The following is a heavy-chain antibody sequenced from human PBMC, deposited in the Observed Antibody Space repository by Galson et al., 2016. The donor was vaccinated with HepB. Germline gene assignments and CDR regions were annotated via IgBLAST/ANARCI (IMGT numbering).Heavy chain of an antibody. D-gene: IGHD6-13*01. Sequence: QSGAEVKKPGASVKVSCKASGDTFTGYYIHWVRQAPGQGREWMAWLSANSGATNYAQKVQGWVTMIRDTSISPAYRELRSLRSDDTAVYYCARDGTQQNDYWGQGTLVTVSS. CDR3: ARDGTQQNDY. CDR1: GDTFTGYY. V-gene: IGHV1-2*04. CDR2: LSANSGAT. J-gene: IGHJ4*02.